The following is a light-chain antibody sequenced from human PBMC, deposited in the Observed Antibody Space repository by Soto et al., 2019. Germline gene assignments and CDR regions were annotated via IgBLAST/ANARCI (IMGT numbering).Light chain of an antibody. CDR3: APWDTNLSAV. V-gene: IGLV1-51*01. J-gene: IGLJ3*02. CDR1: TSNIGHNY. Sequence: QSVLTQPPSVSAAPGQTVTISCSGGTSNIGHNYVSWYQQLPGTAPTLLIYGNDKRPSGIPDRFSGSKSGTSATLAITGLQTGDEADYYCAPWDTNLSAVFGGGTKLTVL. CDR2: GND.